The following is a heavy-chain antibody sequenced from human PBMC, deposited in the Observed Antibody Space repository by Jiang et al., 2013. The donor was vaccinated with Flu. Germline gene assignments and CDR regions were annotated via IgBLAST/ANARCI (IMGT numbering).Heavy chain of an antibody. V-gene: IGHV1-69*01. CDR1: GGTFSSYA. Sequence: SGAEVKKPGSSVKVSCKASGGTFSSYAISWVRQAPGQGLEWMGGIIPIFGTANYAQKFQGRVTITADESTSTAYMELSSLRSEDTAVYYCAMGGSDYGDYGMSGYYYYGMDVWGQGTTVTVSS. CDR3: AMGGSDYGDYGMSGYYYYGMDV. CDR2: IIPIFGTA. D-gene: IGHD4-17*01. J-gene: IGHJ6*02.